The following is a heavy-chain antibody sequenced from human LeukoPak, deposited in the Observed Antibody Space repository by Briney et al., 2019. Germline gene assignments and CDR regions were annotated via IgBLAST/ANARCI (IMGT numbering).Heavy chain of an antibody. CDR1: GYTFSSHG. V-gene: IGHV1-18*01. J-gene: IGHJ4*02. Sequence: ASVKVSCKASGYTFSSHGITWVRQAPGQGLEWMGWISANNGNTNYAQKLQGRVTVTTDTSTSIAYMELRSLRSDDTAVYYCAREGTAGRYYFDYWGLGTLVTASS. D-gene: IGHD3-10*01. CDR2: ISANNGNT. CDR3: AREGTAGRYYFDY.